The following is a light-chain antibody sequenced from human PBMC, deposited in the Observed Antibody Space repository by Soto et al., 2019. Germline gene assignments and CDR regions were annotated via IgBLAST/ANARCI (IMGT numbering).Light chain of an antibody. V-gene: IGKV3-15*01. CDR1: QNVRDN. J-gene: IGKJ4*01. Sequence: DIVLTQSPVTLSVSPGERATLSCRASQNVRDNLAWYQQKPGQAPRLLIYGSSIGATDIPARFGGSGSETEFTLTISSLQSEDFAVYFCQQYNNWPLTFGGGTKVDIK. CDR3: QQYNNWPLT. CDR2: GSS.